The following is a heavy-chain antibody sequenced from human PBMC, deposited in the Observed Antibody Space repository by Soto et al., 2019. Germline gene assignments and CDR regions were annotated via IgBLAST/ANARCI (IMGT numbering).Heavy chain of an antibody. CDR1: GGSISSSSYY. CDR2: IYYSGSA. V-gene: IGHV4-39*01. Sequence: SDTLSLTCTVSGGSISSSSYYWGWICQPPGKGLEWIGSIYYSGSAYYNPSLKSRVTMSVDTSKNQFSLKLSSVTAAETALYYLAGNRQMLHLYYFDSWGRGTLVTVSS. D-gene: IGHD1-1*01. CDR3: AGNRQMLHLYYFDS. J-gene: IGHJ4*02.